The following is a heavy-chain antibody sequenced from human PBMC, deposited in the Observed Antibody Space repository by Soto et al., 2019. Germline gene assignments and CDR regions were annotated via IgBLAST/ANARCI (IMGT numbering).Heavy chain of an antibody. D-gene: IGHD3-3*01. CDR1: GGCISSSNW. J-gene: IGHJ6*02. Sequence: PSWPLSMTCAVSGGCISSSNWWSWVRQPPGKGLEWIGEIYHSGSTNYNPSLKSRVTISVDKSKNQFSLKLSSVTAADTAVYYCSTIFVPGGMHGCGQQNALTVSS. V-gene: IGHV4-4*02. CDR2: IYHSGST. CDR3: STIFVPGGMHG.